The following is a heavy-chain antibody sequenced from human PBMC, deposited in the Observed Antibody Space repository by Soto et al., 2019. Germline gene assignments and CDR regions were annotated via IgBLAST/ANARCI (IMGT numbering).Heavy chain of an antibody. D-gene: IGHD1-1*01. CDR3: AKEGTITNWYFDY. Sequence: QVQLVESEGGVVQPGRSLRLSCTASGFTFSNYGMHWVRQAPGKGLEWVTVISYDGNVAYYADSVKGRFTSSRDNSKNTLYRQMNSLRTEDTAVYYCAKEGTITNWYFDYWGQGTLVTVSS. CDR2: ISYDGNVA. V-gene: IGHV3-30*18. J-gene: IGHJ4*02. CDR1: GFTFSNYG.